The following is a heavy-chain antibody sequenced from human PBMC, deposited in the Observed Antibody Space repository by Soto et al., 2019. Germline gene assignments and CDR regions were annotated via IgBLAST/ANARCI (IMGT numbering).Heavy chain of an antibody. V-gene: IGHV1-2*04. Sequence: GASVKVSCKASGYTFTGCYMHWVRQAPGQGLEWMGWINPNSGGTNYAQKFQGWVTMTRDTSISTAYMELSRLRSDDTAVYYCARAAGYXSGGSCHDYHYYYGMDVWGQGTTVTVSS. CDR1: GYTFTGCY. J-gene: IGHJ6*02. CDR2: INPNSGGT. CDR3: ARAAGYXSGGSCHDYHYYYGMDV. D-gene: IGHD2-15*01.